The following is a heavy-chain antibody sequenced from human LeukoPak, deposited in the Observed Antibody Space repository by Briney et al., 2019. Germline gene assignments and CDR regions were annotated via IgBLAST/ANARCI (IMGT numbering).Heavy chain of an antibody. D-gene: IGHD3-9*01. CDR3: ARLRRGNTGYYYRLFDS. J-gene: IGHJ4*02. Sequence: SETLSLTCAVSNGSFSGYYWTWIRQSPGKGLEWIGEINHSGTTSYNPSLKSRATISVDTSKNQFSLKSSSVTAADTSVYYCARLRRGNTGYYYRLFDSWGQGTPVTVSS. CDR1: NGSFSGYY. CDR2: INHSGTT. V-gene: IGHV4-34*01.